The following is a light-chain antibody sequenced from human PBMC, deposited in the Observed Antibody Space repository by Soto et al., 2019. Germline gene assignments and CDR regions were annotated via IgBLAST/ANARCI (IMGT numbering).Light chain of an antibody. CDR1: PSVSTTY. Sequence: EIVLTQSPGTLALSPGVRDTLSCRASPSVSTTYLAWYQQKPGQAPRLLIYGASSRATGIPDSFSGSGSGTDLTLTISRLEPEDFAVYYCQQYGSSPPYTFGQGTNLEI. J-gene: IGKJ2*01. V-gene: IGKV3-20*01. CDR2: GAS. CDR3: QQYGSSPPYT.